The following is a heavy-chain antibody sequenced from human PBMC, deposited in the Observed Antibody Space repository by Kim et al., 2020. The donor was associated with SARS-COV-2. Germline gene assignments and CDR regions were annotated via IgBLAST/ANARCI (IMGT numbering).Heavy chain of an antibody. D-gene: IGHD3-9*01. Sequence: SETLSLTCTVSGGSITSGGYYWSWIRQHPGKGLEWIGYSYYTGSTYYNPSPKSRVTTSVDRSKNQFSLEMSSVTDADTAVYYCARFPPRVDWTLSHDAFDIWGQGTMVTVSS. CDR1: GGSITSGGYY. CDR2: SYYTGST. J-gene: IGHJ3*02. CDR3: ARFPPRVDWTLSHDAFDI. V-gene: IGHV4-31*03.